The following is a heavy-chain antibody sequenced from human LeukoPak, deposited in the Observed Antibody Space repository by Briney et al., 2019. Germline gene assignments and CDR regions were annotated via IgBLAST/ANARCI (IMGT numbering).Heavy chain of an antibody. CDR3: ARVGITDSFDI. J-gene: IGHJ3*02. CDR2: IFYSGST. CDR1: GGSISSYY. D-gene: IGHD3-10*01. V-gene: IGHV4-59*01. Sequence: SETLSLTCTVSGGSISSYYWSWIRQPPGKGLEWIGYIFYSGSTDYNPSFKSRVTISLDTSKTHFSLKLSSVTAADTAVYYCARVGITDSFDIWGQGTMATVSS.